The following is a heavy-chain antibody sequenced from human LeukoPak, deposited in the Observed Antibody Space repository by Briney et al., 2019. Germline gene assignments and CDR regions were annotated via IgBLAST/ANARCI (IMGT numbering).Heavy chain of an antibody. J-gene: IGHJ4*02. D-gene: IGHD5-24*01. V-gene: IGHV1-69*05. CDR3: ARGGNKGRDGYNYYY. Sequence: ASVKVSCKASGGTFSSYAISWVRQAPGQGLEWMGGIIPIFGTANYAQKFQGRVTITTDESTSTAYMGLSSLRSEDTAVYYCARGGNKGRDGYNYYYWGQGTLVTVSS. CDR2: IIPIFGTA. CDR1: GGTFSSYA.